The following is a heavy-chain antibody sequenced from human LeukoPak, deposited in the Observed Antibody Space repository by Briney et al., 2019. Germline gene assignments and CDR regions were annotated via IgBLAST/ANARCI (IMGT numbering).Heavy chain of an antibody. J-gene: IGHJ6*03. CDR2: ISNGGSTR. V-gene: IGHV3-11*04. Sequence: GGSLRLSCAASGFTFSDYYMTWIRQAPGKGLEWVSYISNGGSTRYYADSVKGRFTISRDNAKNSLYLQLNSLRAEDTAVYYCVRDNYSYDYMDVWGKGTTVTVSS. CDR1: GFTFSDYY. CDR3: VRDNYSYDYMDV.